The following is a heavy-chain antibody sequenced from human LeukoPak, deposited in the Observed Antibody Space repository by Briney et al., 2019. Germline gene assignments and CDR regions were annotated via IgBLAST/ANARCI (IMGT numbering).Heavy chain of an antibody. CDR1: RFTFSRYG. J-gene: IGHJ4*02. V-gene: IGHV3-30*03. D-gene: IGHD2-15*01. Sequence: GRSLRLSCAASRFTFSRYGMHWVRQAPGKGLEWVALISYDGSNKYYADSVKGRFTISRDNSKNTLYLQMNSLRAEDTAVYYCAGALLEVVVAATHTLDYWGQGTLVTVSS. CDR3: AGALLEVVVAATHTLDY. CDR2: ISYDGSNK.